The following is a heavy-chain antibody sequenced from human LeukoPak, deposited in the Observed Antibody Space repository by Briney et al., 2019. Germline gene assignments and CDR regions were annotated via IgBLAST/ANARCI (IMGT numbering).Heavy chain of an antibody. CDR1: GGTFSSYA. V-gene: IGHV1-69*13. CDR3: ARLQVVAALGAFDI. J-gene: IGHJ3*02. D-gene: IGHD2-15*01. Sequence: GASVKVSCKASGGTFSSYAISWVRQAPGQGLEWMGGIIPIFGTANYARKFQGRVTITADESTSTAYMELSSLRSEDTAVYYCARLQVVAALGAFDIWGQGTMVTVSS. CDR2: IIPIFGTA.